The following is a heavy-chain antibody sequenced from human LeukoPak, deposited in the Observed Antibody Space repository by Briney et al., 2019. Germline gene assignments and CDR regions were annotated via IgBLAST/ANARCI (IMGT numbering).Heavy chain of an antibody. CDR2: IYYSGST. V-gene: IGHV4-59*06. D-gene: IGHD3-3*01. J-gene: IGHJ5*02. Sequence: SETLSLTCTVSGGSISSYYWSWIRRHPGKGLEWIGYIYYSGSTYYNPSLKSRVTISVGTSKNQFSLKLSSVTAADTAVYYCARSLGITIFGVVIEDNWFDPWGQGTLVTVSS. CDR3: ARSLGITIFGVVIEDNWFDP. CDR1: GGSISSYY.